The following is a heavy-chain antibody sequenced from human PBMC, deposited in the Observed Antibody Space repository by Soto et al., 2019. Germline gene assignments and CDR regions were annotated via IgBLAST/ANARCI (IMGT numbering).Heavy chain of an antibody. CDR1: GHTFTTYD. V-gene: IGHV1-8*01. Sequence: ASVKVSCKTSGHTFTTYDINWVRQATGQGLEWMGWMNPNTGNTGYAQNFQGRVTMTSNTSISTAYMELSSLRSEDTAVYYCARGDDYDSSGYNSWGQGTLVTVSS. CDR3: ARGDDYDSSGYNS. J-gene: IGHJ4*02. CDR2: MNPNTGNT. D-gene: IGHD3-22*01.